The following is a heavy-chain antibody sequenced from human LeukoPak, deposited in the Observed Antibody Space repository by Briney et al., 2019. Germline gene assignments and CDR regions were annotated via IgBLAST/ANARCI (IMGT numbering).Heavy chain of an antibody. D-gene: IGHD3-3*01. CDR1: GFTFSSYE. CDR3: ARTLWSGTDAFDI. J-gene: IGHJ3*02. CDR2: ISSSGSTI. V-gene: IGHV3-48*03. Sequence: PGGSLRLSCAASGFTFSSYEMNWVRQAPGKGLEWVSYISSSGSTIYYADSVKGRFTISRDNAKNSLYLQMNSLRAEDTAVYYCARTLWSGTDAFDIWGQGTMVTVSS.